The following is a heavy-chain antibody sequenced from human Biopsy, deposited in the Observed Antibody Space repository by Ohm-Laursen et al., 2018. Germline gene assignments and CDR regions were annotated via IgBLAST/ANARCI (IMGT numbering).Heavy chain of an antibody. CDR2: ISHTGST. D-gene: IGHD3-22*01. V-gene: IGHV4-34*01. Sequence: SDTLSLTCAVYNVSFSSFYWSWIRQPPGKGLEWIGEISHTGSTNYNPPLKSRVTMSVDTFKKQLSLRLRSVTAADTAMYYCASVVLGPTNDAFDLWGQGTMVVVSS. CDR3: ASVVLGPTNDAFDL. CDR1: NVSFSSFY. J-gene: IGHJ3*01.